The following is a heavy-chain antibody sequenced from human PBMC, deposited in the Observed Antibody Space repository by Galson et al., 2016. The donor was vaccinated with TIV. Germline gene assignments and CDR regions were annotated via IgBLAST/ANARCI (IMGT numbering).Heavy chain of an antibody. CDR2: IYHGGST. J-gene: IGHJ4*02. D-gene: IGHD5-18*01. V-gene: IGHV4-38-2*02. Sequence: FYWAWIRQPPGKGLEWMGTIYHGGSTYFNPSLKSRVAISVDTSKNQFSLKLTSVTASDTAVYYCARGTGFSYGFWYWGQGALVTVSS. CDR1: FY. CDR3: ARGTGFSYGFWY.